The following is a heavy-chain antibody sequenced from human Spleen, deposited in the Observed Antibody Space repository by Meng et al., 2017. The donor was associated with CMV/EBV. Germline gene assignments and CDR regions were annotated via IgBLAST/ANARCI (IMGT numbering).Heavy chain of an antibody. J-gene: IGHJ6*02. Sequence: GESLKISCAASGFTFSSYWMSWVRQAPGKGLEWVANIKQDGSEKYYVDSVKGRFTISRDNAKNTLYLQMNSLRAEDTAVYYCARDSPGGSSSGYYYYYGMDVWGQGTTVTVSS. CDR1: GFTFSSYW. V-gene: IGHV3-7*01. D-gene: IGHD6-6*01. CDR2: IKQDGSEK. CDR3: ARDSPGGSSSGYYYYYGMDV.